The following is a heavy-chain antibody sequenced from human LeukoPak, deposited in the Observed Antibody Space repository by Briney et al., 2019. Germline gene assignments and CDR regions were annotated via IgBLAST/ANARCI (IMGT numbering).Heavy chain of an antibody. CDR2: INPNSGVT. CDR3: ARAHMTTVTLGDY. J-gene: IGHJ4*02. D-gene: IGHD4-11*01. Sequence: ASVKVSCKASGYTFTGYYIHWVRQAPGQGLEWMAWINPNSGVTNYAQNFQGRVTMTRDTSISTAYMELSSLRSDDTAVYYCARAHMTTVTLGDYWGQGTWSPSPQ. CDR1: GYTFTGYY. V-gene: IGHV1-2*02.